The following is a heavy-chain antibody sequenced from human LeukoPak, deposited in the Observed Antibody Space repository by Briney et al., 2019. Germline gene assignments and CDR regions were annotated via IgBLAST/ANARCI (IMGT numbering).Heavy chain of an antibody. CDR2: INPNGGGT. J-gene: IGHJ4*02. CDR3: ARGLGSYDSSELTWPMISF. CDR1: GYTFTGYY. V-gene: IGHV1-2*02. D-gene: IGHD3-22*01. Sequence: GASVKVSCKASGYTFTGYYMHWVRQAPGQGLEWMGWINPNGGGTNYAQKFQGRVTMTRDTSISTAYMELSRLRSEDTAVYYCARGLGSYDSSELTWPMISFWGQGTVVTVSS.